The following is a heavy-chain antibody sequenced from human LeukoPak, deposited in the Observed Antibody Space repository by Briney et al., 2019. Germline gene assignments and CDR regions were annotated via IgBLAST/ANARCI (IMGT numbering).Heavy chain of an antibody. CDR3: ARDLVQ. CDR2: INSDDST. J-gene: IGHJ4*02. V-gene: IGHV3-66*01. CDR1: GFTVSNNY. Sequence: PGGSLRLSCAASGFTVSNNYMSWVRQAPGKGLEWVPLINSDDSTDYADSVRGRFTISRDNSKNTLYLQMNTLRGEDTAVYFCARDLVQWGQGTLVTVSS.